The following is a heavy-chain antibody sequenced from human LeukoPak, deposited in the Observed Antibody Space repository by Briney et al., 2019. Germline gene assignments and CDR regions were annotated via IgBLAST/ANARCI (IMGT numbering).Heavy chain of an antibody. CDR1: GSTFTGYY. Sequence: ASVKVSCKASGSTFTGYYMHWVRQAPGQGLEWMGWINPNSGGTNYAQKFQGRVTMTRDTSISTAYMELSRLRSDDTAVYYCARDPLGVVVVAATFDYWGQGTLVTVSS. CDR2: INPNSGGT. CDR3: ARDPLGVVVVAATFDY. V-gene: IGHV1-2*02. D-gene: IGHD2-15*01. J-gene: IGHJ4*02.